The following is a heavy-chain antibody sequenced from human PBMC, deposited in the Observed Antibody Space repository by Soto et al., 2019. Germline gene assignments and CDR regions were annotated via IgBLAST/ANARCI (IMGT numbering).Heavy chain of an antibody. CDR1: GEAVGTYG. D-gene: IGHD3-10*01. CDR2: IVGDSGAT. CDR3: ARVAGYGSGSRRFDS. Sequence: QVQLMQSETEVAKPGASVKVSCKTCGEAVGTYGRTWVRQAPGQGLEWMGWIVGDSGATIYAQKFQGRVTMSMDRSTNTAYMELRSLTPDDSARYYCARVAGYGSGSRRFDSWGQGTLVSVSS. V-gene: IGHV1-18*01. J-gene: IGHJ4*02.